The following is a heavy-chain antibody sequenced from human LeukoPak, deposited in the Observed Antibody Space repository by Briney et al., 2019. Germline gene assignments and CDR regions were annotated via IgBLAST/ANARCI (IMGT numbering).Heavy chain of an antibody. CDR3: AKGEGSLIVN. CDR2: ISWNSGNI. D-gene: IGHD3-22*01. V-gene: IGHV3-9*01. CDR1: GFTFDDYA. J-gene: IGHJ4*02. Sequence: GGSLRLSCAASGFTFDDYAMHWVRQAPGKGLEWVSGISWNSGNIGYADSVKGRFTISRDKAKNSLYLQMNSLRAEDTALYYCAKGEGSLIVNWGQGTLVTVSS.